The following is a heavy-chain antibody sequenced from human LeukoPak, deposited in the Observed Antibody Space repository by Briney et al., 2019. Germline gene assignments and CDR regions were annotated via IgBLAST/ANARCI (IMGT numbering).Heavy chain of an antibody. J-gene: IGHJ4*02. Sequence: GGSLRPSVAALGLTFSTYALHWVRQAPGKGLEWGAVISYDGSNKYYADSVKGRFTISRDNSKNTLYLQMNSLRAEDTAVYYCARDAAVAGTSHFDYWGQGTLVTVSS. V-gene: IGHV3-30*01. CDR2: ISYDGSNK. D-gene: IGHD6-19*01. CDR3: ARDAAVAGTSHFDY. CDR1: GLTFSTYA.